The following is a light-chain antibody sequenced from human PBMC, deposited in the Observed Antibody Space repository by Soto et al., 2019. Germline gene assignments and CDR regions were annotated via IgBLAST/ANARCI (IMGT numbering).Light chain of an antibody. CDR3: QQYNDYPYT. J-gene: IGKJ2*01. Sequence: DIQMTQSPSTLSASIGDRLTITCRASQSINNYLAWYQQKPGKAPQLLIYDASSLKSGIPSRFSGSGSGTEFTLTISSLQPDEFATYYCQQYNDYPYTFGQGTRLEIK. CDR2: DAS. V-gene: IGKV1-5*01. CDR1: QSINNY.